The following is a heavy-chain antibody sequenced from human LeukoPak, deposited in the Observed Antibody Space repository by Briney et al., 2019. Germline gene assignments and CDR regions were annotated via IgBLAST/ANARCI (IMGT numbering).Heavy chain of an antibody. V-gene: IGHV4-59*01. D-gene: IGHD3-10*01. J-gene: IGHJ4*02. CDR2: FYNSGTT. CDR3: ARTVPHGSGDY. CDR1: SGSISSYY. Sequence: SETLSLTCSVSSGSISSYYWSWIRQPPGKGLEWIGYFYNSGTTNYNPSLKSRVTISVDTSENQFSLKLSSVTAADTAVYFCARTVPHGSGDYWGQGTLVTVSS.